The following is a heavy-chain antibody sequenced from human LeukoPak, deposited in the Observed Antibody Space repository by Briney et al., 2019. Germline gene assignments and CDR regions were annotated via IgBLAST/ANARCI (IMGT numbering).Heavy chain of an antibody. D-gene: IGHD6-19*01. CDR1: GYTFTSYG. CDR2: ISAYNGNT. J-gene: IGHJ4*02. Sequence: GASVKVSCKASGYTFTSYGISWVRRAPGQGLEWMGWISAYNGNTNYAQKLQGRVTMTTDTSTNTAYMELRSLRSDDTAVYYCARDLGIAVAGRYFDYWGQGTLVTVSS. V-gene: IGHV1-18*04. CDR3: ARDLGIAVAGRYFDY.